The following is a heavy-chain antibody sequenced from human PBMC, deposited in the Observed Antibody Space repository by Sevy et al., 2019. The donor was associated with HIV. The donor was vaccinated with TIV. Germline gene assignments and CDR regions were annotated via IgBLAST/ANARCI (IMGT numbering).Heavy chain of an antibody. D-gene: IGHD3-22*01. CDR3: ARDLPGDSRMDV. Sequence: GGSLRLSCAASGFTFSSYEMNWVRQAPGKGLEWVSYISSSGSPIYYADSVKGRFTISRDNAKNSLYLQMNSLRAEDTGVYYCARDLPGDSRMDVWCQGTTVTVSS. V-gene: IGHV3-48*03. CDR1: GFTFSSYE. J-gene: IGHJ6*02. CDR2: ISSSGSPI.